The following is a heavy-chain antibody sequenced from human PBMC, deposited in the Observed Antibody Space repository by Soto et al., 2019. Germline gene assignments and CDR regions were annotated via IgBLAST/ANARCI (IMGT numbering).Heavy chain of an antibody. V-gene: IGHV4-4*07. CDR1: GGSISTYY. Sequence: SETQSLTCTVSGGSISTYYWSWIRQPAGKGLEWIGRIYTSGSTNYNPSLKSRVTMSVDTSKNQFSLKLSSVTAADTAVYYCARRYCSSTNCYHWFDPWGQGTLVTVSS. J-gene: IGHJ5*02. CDR3: ARRYCSSTNCYHWFDP. D-gene: IGHD2-2*01. CDR2: IYTSGST.